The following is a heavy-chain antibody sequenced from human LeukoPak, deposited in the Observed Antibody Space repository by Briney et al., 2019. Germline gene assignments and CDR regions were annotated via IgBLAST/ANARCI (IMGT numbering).Heavy chain of an antibody. CDR2: ISSSYI. V-gene: IGHV3-21*01. Sequence: GGSLRLSCAASGFTFSSYSMNWVRQAPGKGLEWVSSISSSYIYYADSVKGRFTISRDNAKNSLYLQMNSLRAEDTAVYYCARQQRLGELSLYHWGQGTLVTVSS. D-gene: IGHD3-16*02. J-gene: IGHJ4*02. CDR3: ARQQRLGELSLYH. CDR1: GFTFSSYS.